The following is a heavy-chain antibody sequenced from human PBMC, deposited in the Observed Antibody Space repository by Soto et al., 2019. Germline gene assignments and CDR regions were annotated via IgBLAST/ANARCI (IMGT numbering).Heavy chain of an antibody. CDR3: ARGLVIEQQRPSDY. V-gene: IGHV3-30-3*01. Sequence: QVQLVESGGGVVQPGRSLRLSCAASGFTFSSYAMHWVRQAPGKGLEWVAVISYDGSNKYYADSVKGRFTISRDNSKNTLYLQMNSLRAEDTAVYYCARGLVIEQQRPSDYWGQGTLVTVSS. CDR1: GFTFSSYA. J-gene: IGHJ4*02. CDR2: ISYDGSNK. D-gene: IGHD6-13*01.